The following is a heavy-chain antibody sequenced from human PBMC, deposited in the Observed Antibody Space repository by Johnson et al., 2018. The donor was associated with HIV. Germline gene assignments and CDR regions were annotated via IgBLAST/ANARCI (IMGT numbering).Heavy chain of an antibody. J-gene: IGHJ3*02. CDR2: ISSSVSTK. D-gene: IGHD1-7*01. CDR3: ARESRAGLELRWHAFDI. CDR1: GSPFSDYS. V-gene: IGHV3-11*04. Sequence: QVQLVESGGGLVKPGGSLSLSCAASGSPFSDYSMSWIRQAPGKGLEWVSYISSSVSTKSYVDSVTGRSTISRDNAKNSLSLQMNSRRAEDTAVYYCARESRAGLELRWHAFDIWGQGTMVTVSS.